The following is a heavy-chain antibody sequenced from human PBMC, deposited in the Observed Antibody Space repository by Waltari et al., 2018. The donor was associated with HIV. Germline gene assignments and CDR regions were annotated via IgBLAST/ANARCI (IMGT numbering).Heavy chain of an antibody. J-gene: IGHJ4*02. D-gene: IGHD3-3*02. V-gene: IGHV4-39*02. CDR3: ARLGISLIRASDY. Sequence: QVQLQESGPGLVKPSETLSPTCIVSGDSISNRGYYWGWIRQPPGKGLEWIGSIYYNEKSYSNPSLQSRVTISVDKSKNHFSLELNSVTSADTGLYYCARLGISLIRASDYWGQGTQVTVSS. CDR2: IYYNEKS. CDR1: GDSISNRGYY.